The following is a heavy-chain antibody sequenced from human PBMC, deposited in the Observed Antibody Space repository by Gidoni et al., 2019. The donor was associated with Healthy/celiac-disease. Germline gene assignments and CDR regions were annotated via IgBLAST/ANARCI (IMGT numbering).Heavy chain of an antibody. Sequence: QLQLQESGSGLVKPSQTLSLTCAVSGGSISSGGYSWSWIRQPPGKGLEWIGYIYHSGSTYYNPSLKSRVTISVDRSKNQFSLKLSSVTAADTAVYYCAREAENYYGSGSYGTYFDYWGQGTLVTVSS. D-gene: IGHD3-10*01. CDR2: IYHSGST. CDR3: AREAENYYGSGSYGTYFDY. J-gene: IGHJ4*02. CDR1: GGSISSGGYS. V-gene: IGHV4-30-2*01.